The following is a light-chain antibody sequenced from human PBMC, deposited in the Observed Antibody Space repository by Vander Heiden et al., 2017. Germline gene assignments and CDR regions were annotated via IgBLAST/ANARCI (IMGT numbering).Light chain of an antibody. CDR2: REE. V-gene: IGLV1-44*01. Sequence: QSVLTQPPSASGTPRQRVTISCSGSRSDIGSKSVDWYQQFPGTAPKRLIYREEQRPSGVPGRFSGSKSGSSASLAISGLQSEDEAEYYCATWDGSLNDWVFGGGTKLTVL. CDR1: RSDIGSKS. J-gene: IGLJ3*02. CDR3: ATWDGSLNDWV.